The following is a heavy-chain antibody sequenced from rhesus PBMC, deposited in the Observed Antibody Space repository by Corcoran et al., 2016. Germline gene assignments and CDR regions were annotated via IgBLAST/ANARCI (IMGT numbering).Heavy chain of an antibody. CDR1: GGSIRSGSYY. D-gene: IGHD5-42*01. Sequence: QVQLQESGPGLVKPSETLSLTCAVSGGSIRSGSYYWSWIRQPPGTGLEWIGYITYSGSTSYNPSLKSRVTISRDTSKNQCSLKLSSVTAADTAVYYCAREPRDTHPVFDYWGQGVLVTVSS. J-gene: IGHJ4*01. V-gene: IGHV4-122*02. CDR2: ITYSGST. CDR3: AREPRDTHPVFDY.